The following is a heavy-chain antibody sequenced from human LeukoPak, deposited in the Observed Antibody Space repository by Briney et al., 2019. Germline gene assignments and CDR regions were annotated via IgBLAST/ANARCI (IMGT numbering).Heavy chain of an antibody. CDR2: INSDGSST. CDR3: ARVGDSIAARPFDY. Sequence: GGSLRLSCAASGFTFSSYWMHWVRQAPGKGLVWVSRINSDGSSTSYADSVKGRFTISRDNAKNTLYLQMNSLRAEDTAVYYCARVGDSIAARPFDYWGQGTLVTVSS. D-gene: IGHD6-6*01. J-gene: IGHJ4*02. CDR1: GFTFSSYW. V-gene: IGHV3-74*01.